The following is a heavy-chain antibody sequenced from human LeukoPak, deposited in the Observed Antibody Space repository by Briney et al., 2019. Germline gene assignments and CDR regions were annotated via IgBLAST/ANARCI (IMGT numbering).Heavy chain of an antibody. CDR2: IYYSGST. V-gene: IGHV4-31*03. D-gene: IGHD4-17*01. Sequence: SETLSLTCTVSGGPISSGGYYWSWLRQHPGKGLEWIGYIYYSGSTYYNPSLKSRVTISVDTSKNQFSLKLSSVTAADTAVYYCARDYGNNWFDPWGQGTLVTVSS. CDR3: ARDYGNNWFDP. J-gene: IGHJ5*02. CDR1: GGPISSGGYY.